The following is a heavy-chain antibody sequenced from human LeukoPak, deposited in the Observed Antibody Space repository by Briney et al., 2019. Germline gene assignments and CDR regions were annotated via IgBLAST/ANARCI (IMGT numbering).Heavy chain of an antibody. D-gene: IGHD5-24*01. J-gene: IGHJ4*02. V-gene: IGHV4-59*01. CDR3: ARAPFSLPVEYYFDY. CDR1: GGSISSYY. CDR2: IYYSGST. Sequence: KPSETLSLTCTVSGGSISSYYWSWIRQPPGKGLEWIGYIYYSGSTNYNPSLKSRVTISVDTSKNQFSLKLSSVTAADTAVYYCARAPFSLPVEYYFDYWGQGTLVTVSS.